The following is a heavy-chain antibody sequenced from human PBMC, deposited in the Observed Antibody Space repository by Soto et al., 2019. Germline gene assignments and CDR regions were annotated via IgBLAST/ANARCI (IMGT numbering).Heavy chain of an antibody. J-gene: IGHJ5*02. CDR2: IIPIFGTA. CDR3: ARGVVNDWFAP. CDR1: GGTFSSYA. D-gene: IGHD3-16*02. V-gene: IGHV1-69*12. Sequence: QVQLVQSGAEVKQPGSSVKVSCQAYGGTFSSYAISWVRQAPGQGLEWMGGIIPIFGTANYAQKFQGRVTISADEATSTAYMELSSLRSEDTDVYYCARGVVNDWFAPWGQGTLVTVSS.